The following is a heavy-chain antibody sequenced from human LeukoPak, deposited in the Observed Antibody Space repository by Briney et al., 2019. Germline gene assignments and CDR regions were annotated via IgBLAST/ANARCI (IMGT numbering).Heavy chain of an antibody. CDR2: ISSSSSYI. D-gene: IGHD3-10*01. V-gene: IGHV3-21*01. Sequence: GRSLRLSCAASGFTFSSYGMNWVRQAPGKGLEWVSSISSSSSYIYYADSVKGRFTISRDNAKNSLYLQMNSLRAEDTAVYICVKEVIYYNSGRYYSAMDVWGQGTTVTVSS. J-gene: IGHJ6*02. CDR1: GFTFSSYG. CDR3: VKEVIYYNSGRYYSAMDV.